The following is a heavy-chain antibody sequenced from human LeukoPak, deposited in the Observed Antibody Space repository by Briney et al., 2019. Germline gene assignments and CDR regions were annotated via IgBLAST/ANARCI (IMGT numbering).Heavy chain of an antibody. J-gene: IGHJ4*02. CDR1: GFTFSNYS. Sequence: GGSLRLSCAASGFTFSNYSISWVRQAPGKGLEWVSAISGSGGSTYYADSVKGRFTISRDNSKNTLYLQMNSLRAEDTAVYYCAKVGTSGSYRTFDYWGQGTLVTVSS. D-gene: IGHD1-26*01. CDR3: AKVGTSGSYRTFDY. V-gene: IGHV3-23*01. CDR2: ISGSGGST.